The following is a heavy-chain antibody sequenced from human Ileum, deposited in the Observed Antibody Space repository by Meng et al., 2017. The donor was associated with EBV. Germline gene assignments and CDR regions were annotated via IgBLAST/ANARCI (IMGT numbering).Heavy chain of an antibody. D-gene: IGHD4-17*01. J-gene: IGHJ4*02. Sequence: QRQRPDSGPGLVKPSEPLSLPCTVSGGSISSTDFFWDLIRQPPGKGLEWLGSIYYSGKTYYNPSLRSRVSISVDTSKNQFSLKLSSVTAADTAVYYCVRRQKSDGDYAHFDNWGQGTLVTVSS. CDR3: VRRQKSDGDYAHFDN. CDR1: GGSISSTDFF. V-gene: IGHV4-39*01. CDR2: IYYSGKT.